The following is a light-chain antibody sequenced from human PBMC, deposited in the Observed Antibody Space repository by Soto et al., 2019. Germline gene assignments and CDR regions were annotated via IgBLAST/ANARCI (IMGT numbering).Light chain of an antibody. Sequence: EIVMTQSPATLSVSPGERATLSCRASQSVSSNLAWYQQKPGQAPRLLIYGASTSATGIPARFSGSGSGTEFTLTISSLQSEDFAVYDCQQYNNWLTFGGGTKVEIK. CDR2: GAS. J-gene: IGKJ4*01. CDR3: QQYNNWLT. V-gene: IGKV3-15*01. CDR1: QSVSSN.